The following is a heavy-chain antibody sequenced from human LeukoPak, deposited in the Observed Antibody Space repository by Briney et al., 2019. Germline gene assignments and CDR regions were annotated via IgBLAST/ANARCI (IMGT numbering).Heavy chain of an antibody. V-gene: IGHV3-23*01. J-gene: IGHJ5*02. CDR3: AKDLLSGGYYYDSSGYPNWFDP. CDR1: GFTFSSYA. D-gene: IGHD3-22*01. Sequence: GGSLRLSCAASGFTFSSYAMSWVRQAPGKGLEWVSAISGSGGSTYYADSVKGRFTISRDNSKNTLYLQMNSLRAEDTAVYYCAKDLLSGGYYYDSSGYPNWFDPWGQGTLVTVSS. CDR2: ISGSGGST.